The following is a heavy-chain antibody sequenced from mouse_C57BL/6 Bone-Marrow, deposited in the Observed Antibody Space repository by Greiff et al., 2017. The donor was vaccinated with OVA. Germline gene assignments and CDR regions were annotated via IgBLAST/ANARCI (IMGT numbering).Heavy chain of an antibody. D-gene: IGHD1-3*01. CDR3: ARGPIYAY. CDR1: GYTFTSYW. J-gene: IGHJ3*01. V-gene: IGHV1-69*01. Sequence: QVQLQQPGAELVKPGASVKVSCKASGYTFTSYWMHWVKQRPGQGLEWIGEIDPSDSYTNYNQKFKGKSTLTVDKSSSTAYMQLSSLTSEDSAVYYCARGPIYAYWGQGTLVTVSA. CDR2: IDPSDSYT.